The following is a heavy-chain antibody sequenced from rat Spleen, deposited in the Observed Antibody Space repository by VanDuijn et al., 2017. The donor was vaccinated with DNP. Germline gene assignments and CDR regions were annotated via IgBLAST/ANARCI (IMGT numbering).Heavy chain of an antibody. CDR1: GFTFGDYA. J-gene: IGHJ3*01. D-gene: IGHD1-11*01. Sequence: EVQLVESGGGLVQPGRSLKLSCAASGFTFGDYAMAWVRQAPTKGLEWVATISTSGGSTFYRHSVKGRFTISRDTAKTSLYLQMDSLRSEDTATYYCTKTGGNWVAHWGQGTLVTVS. V-gene: IGHV5-46*01. CDR2: ISTSGGST. CDR3: TKTGGNWVAH.